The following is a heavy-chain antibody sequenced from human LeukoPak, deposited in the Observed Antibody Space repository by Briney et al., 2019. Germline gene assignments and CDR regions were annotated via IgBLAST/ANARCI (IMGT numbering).Heavy chain of an antibody. V-gene: IGHV4-61*02. CDR2: IYTSGST. J-gene: IGHJ3*02. Sequence: PSETLSLTCTVSGGSISSGSYYWSWIRQPAGKGLEWIGRIYTSGSTNYNPSLKSRVTISVDTSKNQFSLKLSSVTAADTAVYYCARASASSWYAFDIWGQGTMVTVSS. CDR1: GGSISSGSYY. D-gene: IGHD6-13*01. CDR3: ARASASSWYAFDI.